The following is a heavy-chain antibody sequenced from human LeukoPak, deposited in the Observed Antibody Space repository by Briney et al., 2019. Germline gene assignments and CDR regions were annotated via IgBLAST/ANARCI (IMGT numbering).Heavy chain of an antibody. CDR3: AREGPGIPSRSTTFDY. V-gene: IGHV3-48*04. D-gene: IGHD3-16*02. CDR1: GFTVSSNY. J-gene: IGHJ4*02. Sequence: GGSLRLSCAASGFTVSSNYMGWVRQAPGKGLEWVSYISSSSSTIYYADSVKGRFTISRDNAKNSLYLQMNSLRAEDTAVYFCAREGPGIPSRSTTFDYWGQGTLVTVSS. CDR2: ISSSSSTI.